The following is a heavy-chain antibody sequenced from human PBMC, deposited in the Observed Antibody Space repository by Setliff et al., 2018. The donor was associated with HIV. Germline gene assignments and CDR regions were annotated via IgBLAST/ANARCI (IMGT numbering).Heavy chain of an antibody. CDR2: INPSGGSI. Sequence: GASVKVSCKASGYIFTSYYIHWVRQAPGQGLEWRGIINPSGGSISYAQKFQGGVTMTRDTSASTVFVELNSVRSDDTAVYYCAREELRGTKVFDIWGQGTMVTVSS. D-gene: IGHD3-10*01. V-gene: IGHV1-46*01. J-gene: IGHJ3*02. CDR1: GYIFTSYY. CDR3: AREELRGTKVFDI.